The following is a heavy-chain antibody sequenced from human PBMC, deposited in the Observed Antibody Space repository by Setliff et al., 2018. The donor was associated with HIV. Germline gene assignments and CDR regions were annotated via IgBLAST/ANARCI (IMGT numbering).Heavy chain of an antibody. V-gene: IGHV4-30-4*08. CDR1: GGSISSGDYY. CDR2: IIHSGSI. J-gene: IGHJ6*02. Sequence: NPSETLSLTCTVSGGSISSGDYYWSWIRQPPGKGLEWIGEIIHSGSINYNPSLKSRVTISVDTSKNQFSLKLSSVTASDTAVYYCARARYIVIRGDAGMDVWGPGTTVTVSS. CDR3: ARARYIVIRGDAGMDV. D-gene: IGHD3-10*01.